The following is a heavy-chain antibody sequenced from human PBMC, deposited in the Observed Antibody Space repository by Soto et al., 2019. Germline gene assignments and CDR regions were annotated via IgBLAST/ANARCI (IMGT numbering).Heavy chain of an antibody. CDR1: VYIFTNHY. J-gene: IGHJ4*02. CDR2: INPSGGST. V-gene: IGHV1-46*01. Sequence: ASVKVSCKESVYIFTNHYIHWVRQAPGQGLEWMGIINPSGGSTNYLQKFQGRITMTRDTSTSTVYMELSSLRSEDTAVYFCARADYYDSSGFYYDCWGQGSLVTVSS. D-gene: IGHD3-22*01. CDR3: ARADYYDSSGFYYDC.